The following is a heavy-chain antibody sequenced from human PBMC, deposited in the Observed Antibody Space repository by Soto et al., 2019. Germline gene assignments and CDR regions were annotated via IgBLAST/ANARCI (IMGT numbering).Heavy chain of an antibody. CDR2: IQSGGPT. Sequence: GGSLRLSCAASGFTLSSKYMSWVRHGPRKGLEWVSLIQSGGPTYYADSAKGRFTISRDTSENTVHIQMDSLGAGGMGVYYWAMDDVLCDGDGGYGVPLDFWAQGTTVTVSS. V-gene: IGHV3-66*01. CDR3: AMDDVLCDGDGGYGVPLDF. CDR1: GFTLSSKY. J-gene: IGHJ6*02. D-gene: IGHD2-21*01.